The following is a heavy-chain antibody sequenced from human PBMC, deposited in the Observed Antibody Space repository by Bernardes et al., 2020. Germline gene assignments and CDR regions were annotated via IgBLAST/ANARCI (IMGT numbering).Heavy chain of an antibody. CDR2: SYYSGST. Sequence: SESLSLTCTASGCSISSNRYYWGWHAQPPGMGLVWSSSSYYSGSTYYNPSLKSRVTISVDTSKNQSSLKLSSVTAADTTVYYCARVHRSGKGWFDTWGQGTLVTVSS. V-gene: IGHV4-39*01. CDR3: ARVHRSGKGWFDT. CDR1: GCSISSNRYY. D-gene: IGHD3-10*01. J-gene: IGHJ5*02.